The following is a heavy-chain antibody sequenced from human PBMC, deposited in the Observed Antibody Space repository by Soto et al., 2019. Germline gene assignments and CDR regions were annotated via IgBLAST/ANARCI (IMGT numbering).Heavy chain of an antibody. CDR2: ISPSGTT. CDR1: GGSFSGYY. Sequence: QVQLQQWGAGLLKPSETRSLTCAVYGGSFSGYYWTWFRQPPGKGLEWIGEISPSGTTKYIPSLKSRVTISADTSKNQFSLKVTSVTAADTAVYYCVTSLWFGTQPEIWGQGALVTVSS. J-gene: IGHJ4*02. V-gene: IGHV4-34*01. CDR3: VTSLWFGTQPEI. D-gene: IGHD3-10*01.